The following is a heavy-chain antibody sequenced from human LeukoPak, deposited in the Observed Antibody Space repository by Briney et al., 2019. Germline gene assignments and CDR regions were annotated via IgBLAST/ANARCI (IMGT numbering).Heavy chain of an antibody. CDR2: ISSSSSYI. Sequence: GVSLRLSCAASGFTFSSYSMNWVRQAPGKGLEWVSSISSSSSYINYADSVKGRFTISRDNAKNSLYLLMNSLRAEDTAVYYCARGPGGRQPNYWGQGTLVTVSS. V-gene: IGHV3-21*01. J-gene: IGHJ4*02. CDR3: ARGPGGRQPNY. CDR1: GFTFSSYS. D-gene: IGHD3-16*01.